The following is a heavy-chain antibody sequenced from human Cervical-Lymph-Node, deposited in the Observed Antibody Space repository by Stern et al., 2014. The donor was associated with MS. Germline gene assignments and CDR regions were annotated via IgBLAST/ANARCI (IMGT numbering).Heavy chain of an antibody. CDR2: IWDGGSHK. J-gene: IGHJ6*02. CDR1: GFTFSNYG. V-gene: IGHV3-33*01. D-gene: IGHD6-13*01. Sequence: MQLVESGGGVVQPGRSLRLSCAASGFTFSNYGMHWVRQAPGKGLEWVAVIWDGGSHKYYADSVKGRFTISRVTSKNTLDLQMNSLRAEDTAVYYCARGESSKWYGGVSNYYAMDVWGQGTTVTVSS. CDR3: ARGESSKWYGGVSNYYAMDV.